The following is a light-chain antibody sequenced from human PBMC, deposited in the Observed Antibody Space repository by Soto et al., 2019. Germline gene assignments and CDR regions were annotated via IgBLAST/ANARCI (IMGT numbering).Light chain of an antibody. Sequence: DIQMTQSPSTLSASVGDRVTITCRASQSIGNFLAWYQQRPGTAPNLVIYDASKLESGVPSRFSGSGSGTEFTLTISSLQPDDLATYYCQQYDTHPPWTFGQGTKVEIK. J-gene: IGKJ1*01. CDR2: DAS. CDR1: QSIGNF. V-gene: IGKV1-5*01. CDR3: QQYDTHPPWT.